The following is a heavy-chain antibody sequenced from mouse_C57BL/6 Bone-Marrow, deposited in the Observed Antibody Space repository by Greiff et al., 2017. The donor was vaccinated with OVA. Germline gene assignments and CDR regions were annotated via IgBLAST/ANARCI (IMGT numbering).Heavy chain of an antibody. J-gene: IGHJ4*01. CDR3: AREDYYGSSYDYYAMDY. CDR1: GYTFTSYW. Sequence: QVQLQQPGAELVMPGASVKLSCKASGYTFTSYWMHWVQQRPGQGLEWIGEIDPSDSYTNYNQKFKGKSTLTVDKSSSTAYMQLSSLTSEDSAVYYCAREDYYGSSYDYYAMDYWGQGTSVTVSS. V-gene: IGHV1-69*01. CDR2: IDPSDSYT. D-gene: IGHD1-1*01.